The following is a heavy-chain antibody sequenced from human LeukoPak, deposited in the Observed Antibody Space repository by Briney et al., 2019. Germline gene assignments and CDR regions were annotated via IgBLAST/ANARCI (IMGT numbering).Heavy chain of an antibody. CDR2: IYYSGST. Sequence: SETLSLTCTVSGGSISSYYWSWIRQPPGKGLEWIGYIYYSGSTNYNPSLKSRVSMSVDKSKNQFSLKLSSVTAVDTAVYYCARAGYYYDSTGYTDFDYWGQGILVTVSS. J-gene: IGHJ4*02. CDR1: GGSISSYY. D-gene: IGHD3-22*01. CDR3: ARAGYYYDSTGYTDFDY. V-gene: IGHV4-59*12.